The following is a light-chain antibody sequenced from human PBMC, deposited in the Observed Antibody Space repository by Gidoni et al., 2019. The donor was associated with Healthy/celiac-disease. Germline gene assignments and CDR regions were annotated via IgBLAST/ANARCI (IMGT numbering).Light chain of an antibody. CDR1: QGISSW. V-gene: IGKV1-12*01. CDR2: AAS. CDR3: QQANSFPRT. Sequence: DIQMTQSQSSVSASVGDRVTITCRASQGISSWVAWYQQKPGKAPKPLIYAASSLQSGVPSRFSGSGSGTDFTLTISSLQPEDFATYYCQQANSFPRTFGQGTKVEIK. J-gene: IGKJ1*01.